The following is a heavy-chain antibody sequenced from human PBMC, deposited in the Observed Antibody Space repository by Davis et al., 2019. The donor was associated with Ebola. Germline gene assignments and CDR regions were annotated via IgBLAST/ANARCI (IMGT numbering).Heavy chain of an antibody. CDR2: ISAYNGNT. Sequence: ASVKVSCKASGYTFTSYGISWVRQAPGHRLEWMGWISAYNGNTNYAQKLQGRVTMTTDTSTSTAYMELRSLRSDDTAVYYCARYHYVGEFDYWGQGTLVTVSS. CDR1: GYTFTSYG. CDR3: ARYHYVGEFDY. V-gene: IGHV1-18*01. J-gene: IGHJ4*02. D-gene: IGHD4-17*01.